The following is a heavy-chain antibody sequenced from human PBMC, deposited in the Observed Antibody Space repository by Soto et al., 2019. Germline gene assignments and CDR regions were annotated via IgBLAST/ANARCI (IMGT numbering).Heavy chain of an antibody. CDR1: GFTFSSYG. CDR3: AKDDAYSSPKFPYY. CDR2: ISYDGSNK. V-gene: IGHV3-30*18. Sequence: VGSLRLSCAASGFTFSSYGMHWVRQAPGKGLEWVAVISYDGSNKYYADSVKGRFTISRDNSKNTLYLQMNSLRAEDTAVYYCAKDDAYSSPKFPYYWGQGTLVTVSS. J-gene: IGHJ4*02. D-gene: IGHD6-13*01.